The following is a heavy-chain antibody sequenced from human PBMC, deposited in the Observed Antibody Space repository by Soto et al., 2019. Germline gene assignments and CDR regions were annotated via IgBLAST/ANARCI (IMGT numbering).Heavy chain of an antibody. CDR2: ISPGSRYP. V-gene: IGHV3-11*06. J-gene: IGHJ5*02. D-gene: IGHD2-15*01. CDR3: VRGGGGGLFDP. Sequence: GSLRLSCAGSGFTFGDSYMSWIRQAPGKGLEWLSYISPGSRYPAYADSVKGRFTNSRDNAKRSLYLQMMSLTAEDTAIYYCVRGGGGGLFDPWGQGTMVTVSS. CDR1: GFTFGDSY.